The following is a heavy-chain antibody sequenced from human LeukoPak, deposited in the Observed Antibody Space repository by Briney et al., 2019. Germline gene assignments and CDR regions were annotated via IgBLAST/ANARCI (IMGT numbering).Heavy chain of an antibody. Sequence: GRSLRLSCAASGFTFSSYAMHWIRQAPGKGQESETVISSDGSNKYYADSVKGRFTISRDNSKNTLYLQMNSLRAEDTAVYYCAKDQTAITAAGFFDYWGQGTLVTVSS. CDR3: AKDQTAITAAGFFDY. J-gene: IGHJ4*02. V-gene: IGHV3-30*18. CDR2: ISSDGSNK. CDR1: GFTFSSYA. D-gene: IGHD6-13*01.